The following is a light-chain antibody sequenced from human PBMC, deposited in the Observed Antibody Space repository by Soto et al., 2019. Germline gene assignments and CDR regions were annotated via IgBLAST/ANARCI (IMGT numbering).Light chain of an antibody. CDR1: RTDVADGYDY. V-gene: IGLV2-14*03. CDR2: DVS. J-gene: IGLJ1*01. Sequence: QSVLAQPASVSGSPGQSIAISCTGVRTDVADGYDYVSWYQQHPGQAPQLIIYDVSNRPSGVSDRFSGSKSGNTASLTISGLSAEDEAEYYCTSYTSSTPLYDSGTATKVTVL. CDR3: TSYTSSTPLYD.